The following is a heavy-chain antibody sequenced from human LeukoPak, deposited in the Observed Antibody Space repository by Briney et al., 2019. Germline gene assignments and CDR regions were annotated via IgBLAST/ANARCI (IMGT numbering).Heavy chain of an antibody. Sequence: PGGSLRLSCAASGFTFDDNAMHWVRQTPGKGLEWVSLISGDGGSRDYADSVKGRFTISRDNAKNSLYLQMNSLRDEDTALYYCVTDTSMGGLFDYWGQGTLVTVSS. CDR3: VTDTSMGGLFDY. J-gene: IGHJ4*02. CDR1: GFTFDDNA. D-gene: IGHD1-26*01. CDR2: ISGDGGSR. V-gene: IGHV3-43*02.